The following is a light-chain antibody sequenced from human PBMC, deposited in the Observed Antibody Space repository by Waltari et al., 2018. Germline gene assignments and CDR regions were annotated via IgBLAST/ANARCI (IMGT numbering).Light chain of an antibody. CDR3: QHRSNWPRT. J-gene: IGKJ5*01. CDR2: DAS. V-gene: IGKV3-11*01. CDR1: LSVSSY. Sequence: EIVLTQSPATLSLSPGDRATLSCRASLSVSSYLAWYQQKPGQTPRPLIYDASNRATGIPARFSGSGSGTDFTLTISSLEPEDFAVYYCQHRSNWPRTFGQGTRLEIK.